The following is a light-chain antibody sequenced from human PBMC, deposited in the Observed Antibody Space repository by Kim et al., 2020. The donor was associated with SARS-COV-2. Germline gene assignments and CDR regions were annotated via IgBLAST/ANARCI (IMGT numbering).Light chain of an antibody. CDR3: QQYYSYSVT. J-gene: IGKJ4*01. CDR1: QSVSSY. V-gene: IGKV1-5*03. CDR2: KVF. Sequence: ESVGDRVTITCRASQSVSSYLAWYKQKPGKAPKLLIYKVFSLEDGVPSRFSGSGSETEFTLTISSLQPDDFATYYCQQYYSYSVTFGGGTKVDIK.